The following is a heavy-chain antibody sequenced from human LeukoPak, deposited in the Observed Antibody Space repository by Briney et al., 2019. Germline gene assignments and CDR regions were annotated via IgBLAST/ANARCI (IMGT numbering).Heavy chain of an antibody. J-gene: IGHJ1*01. CDR2: ISGSGGGT. CDR3: AKGEQWLVLYFQH. D-gene: IGHD6-19*01. CDR1: GFTFSSYA. Sequence: PGGSLRLSCAVSGFTFSSYAMSWVRQAPGKGLEWVAAISGSGGGTDYADSVKGRFTISRDNSKNTLYLQMISKGADETALYNCAKGEQWLVLYFQHWGQGTLVTVSS. V-gene: IGHV3-23*01.